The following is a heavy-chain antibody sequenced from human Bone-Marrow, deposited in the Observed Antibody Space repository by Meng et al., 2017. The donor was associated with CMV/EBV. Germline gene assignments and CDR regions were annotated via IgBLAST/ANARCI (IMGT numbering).Heavy chain of an antibody. V-gene: IGHV1-2*02. CDR2: INPNSGGT. CDR3: VRGYSGYDLHPDYRYYYYDGMDV. CDR1: GYTFTSYG. J-gene: IGHJ6*01. D-gene: IGHD5-12*01. Sequence: ASAKVSCKASGYTFTSYGISWVRQAPGQGLEWMGWINPNSGGTNYAQKFQGRVTMTRDTSISTAYMEQSRLRSDDTAVYYCVRGYSGYDLHPDYRYYYYDGMDVWGQGTTVTVSS.